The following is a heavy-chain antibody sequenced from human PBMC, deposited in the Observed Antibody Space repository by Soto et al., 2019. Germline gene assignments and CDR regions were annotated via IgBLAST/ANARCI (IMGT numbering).Heavy chain of an antibody. CDR1: GCTFTSYV. D-gene: IGHD2-2*01. CDR2: ISAYNGNT. CDR3: AREGYCSSTSCYFFDY. V-gene: IGHV1-18*01. Sequence: ASLKVYCKTAGCTFTSYVISCVRQTPGQGLERMGWISAYNGNTNYAQKLQGRVTMTTDTSTSTAYMELRSLRSDDTAVYYCAREGYCSSTSCYFFDYWGQGTLVTVSS. J-gene: IGHJ4*02.